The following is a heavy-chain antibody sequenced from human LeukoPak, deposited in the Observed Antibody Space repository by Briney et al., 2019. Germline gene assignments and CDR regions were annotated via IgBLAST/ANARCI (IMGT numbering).Heavy chain of an antibody. D-gene: IGHD2-15*01. CDR1: GFTFSSYS. V-gene: IGHV3-48*01. CDR2: ISSSSSTT. CDR3: AKDVVAPGGFDP. J-gene: IGHJ5*02. Sequence: GGSLRLSCAASGFTFSSYSMNWVRQAPGKGLEWVSYISSSSSTTYYADSVKGRFTISRDNSKNTLYLQMNSLRAEDTAVYYCAKDVVAPGGFDPWGQGTLVTVSS.